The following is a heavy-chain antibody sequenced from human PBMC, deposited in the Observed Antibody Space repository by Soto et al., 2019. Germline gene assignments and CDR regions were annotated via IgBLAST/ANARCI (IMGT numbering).Heavy chain of an antibody. D-gene: IGHD3-16*02. CDR3: ARTLRITFGGVIDTYYYYGMDV. Sequence: ASVKVSCKASGGTFGSYAISWVRQAPGQGLEWMGGIIPIFGTANYAQKFQGRVTITADESTSTAYMELSSLRSEDTAVYYCARTLRITFGGVIDTYYYYGMDVWGQGTTVTGSS. CDR1: GGTFGSYA. V-gene: IGHV1-69*13. J-gene: IGHJ6*02. CDR2: IIPIFGTA.